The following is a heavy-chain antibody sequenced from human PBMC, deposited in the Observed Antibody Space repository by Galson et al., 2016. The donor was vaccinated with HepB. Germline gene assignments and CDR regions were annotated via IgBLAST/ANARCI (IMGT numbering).Heavy chain of an antibody. CDR3: ARDPGFRNGMNV. Sequence: SLRLSCAASGFTFDDYAMHWVRQAPGKGLEWLSVSYADGRTYYAESVRGRFTISRDNSKNTLFLQMNNLSAEDTAVYYCARDPGFRNGMNVWGQGTTVTVSS. CDR2: SYADGRT. CDR1: GFTFDDYA. V-gene: IGHV3-23*03. J-gene: IGHJ6*02.